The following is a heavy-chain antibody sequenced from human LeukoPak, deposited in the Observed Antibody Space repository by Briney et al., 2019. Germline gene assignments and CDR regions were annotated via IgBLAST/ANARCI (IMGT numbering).Heavy chain of an antibody. CDR3: ARVGDYVWGSYRYYAFDI. J-gene: IGHJ3*02. CDR1: GYTFTSYD. Sequence: ASVKVSCKASGYTFTSYDINWVRQATGQGLEWMGWMNPNSGNTGYAQKFQGRVTMTRNTSIRTAYMELSSLRSEDTAVYYCARVGDYVWGSYRYYAFDIWGQGTMVTVPS. D-gene: IGHD3-16*02. V-gene: IGHV1-8*01. CDR2: MNPNSGNT.